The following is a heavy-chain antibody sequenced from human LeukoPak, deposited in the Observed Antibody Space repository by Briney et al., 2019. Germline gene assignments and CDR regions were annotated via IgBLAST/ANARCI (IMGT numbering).Heavy chain of an antibody. CDR3: ARDRSGPFGYSSSWVDY. CDR2: INPNSGGT. V-gene: IGHV1-2*06. D-gene: IGHD6-13*01. Sequence: SVKVSCKASGYTFTGYYMHWVRQAPGQGLEWMGRINPNSGGTNYAQKFQGRVTMTRDTSISTAYMELSRLRSDDTAVYYCARDRSGPFGYSSSWVDYWGQGTLVTVSS. J-gene: IGHJ4*02. CDR1: GYTFTGYY.